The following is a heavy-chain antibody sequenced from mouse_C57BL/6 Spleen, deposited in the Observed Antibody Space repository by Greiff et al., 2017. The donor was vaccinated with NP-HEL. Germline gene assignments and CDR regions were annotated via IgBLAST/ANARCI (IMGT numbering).Heavy chain of an antibody. Sequence: QVQLQQPGAELVKPGASVKLSCKASGYTFTSSWMHWVKQRPGPGLEWIGMIHPNSGSTNYNEKFKSKATLTVDKSSSTAYMQLSSLTSEDSAVYYCARDYYGSRTWFAYWGQGTLVTVSA. CDR2: IHPNSGST. CDR3: ARDYYGSRTWFAY. D-gene: IGHD1-1*01. J-gene: IGHJ3*01. CDR1: GYTFTSSW. V-gene: IGHV1-64*01.